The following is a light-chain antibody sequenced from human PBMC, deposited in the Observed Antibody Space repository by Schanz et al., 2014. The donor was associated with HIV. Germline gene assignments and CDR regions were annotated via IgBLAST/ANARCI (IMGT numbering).Light chain of an antibody. V-gene: IGLV2-14*01. CDR2: DVS. J-gene: IGLJ2*01. Sequence: QSALTQPASVSGSPGQSITISCTGTSSDVGAYNYVSWYQQHPGKAPKLMIYDVSNRPSGVSNRFSGSKSGNTASLTISGLQAEDEAVYYCSSFTRGTTPVIFGGGTKLTVL. CDR1: SSDVGAYNY. CDR3: SSFTRGTTPVI.